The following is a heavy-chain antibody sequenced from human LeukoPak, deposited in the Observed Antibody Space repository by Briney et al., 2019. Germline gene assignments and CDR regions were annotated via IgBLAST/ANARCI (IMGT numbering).Heavy chain of an antibody. Sequence: PGGSLRLSCAASGFTFSSYWMSWVRQAPGKGLEWVANIKRDGSEKYYVDSVKGRFTISRDNAKNSLYLQMNSLRAEDTAVYYCARDSDYYDSSGTSSYFDYWGQGTLVTVSS. J-gene: IGHJ4*02. CDR3: ARDSDYYDSSGTSSYFDY. CDR2: IKRDGSEK. CDR1: GFTFSSYW. D-gene: IGHD3-22*01. V-gene: IGHV3-7*01.